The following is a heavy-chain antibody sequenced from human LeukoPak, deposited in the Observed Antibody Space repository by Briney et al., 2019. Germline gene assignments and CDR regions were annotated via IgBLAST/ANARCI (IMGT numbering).Heavy chain of an antibody. CDR1: GYTFTSYG. CDR3: ARERGYDSSGYYHDAFDV. J-gene: IGHJ3*01. CDR2: ISTYNGDT. D-gene: IGHD3-22*01. V-gene: IGHV1-18*01. Sequence: GASVKVSCKASGYTFTSYGISWVRQSPGQGLEWMGWISTYNGDTNYAQKLQGRVTVTTDTSTSTASMELRSLRSDDTAVYYCARERGYDSSGYYHDAFDVWGQGTMVTVSS.